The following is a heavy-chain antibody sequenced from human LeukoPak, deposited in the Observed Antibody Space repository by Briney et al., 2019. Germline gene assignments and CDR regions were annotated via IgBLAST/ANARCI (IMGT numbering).Heavy chain of an antibody. Sequence: EASVKVSCKASGYTVTGYYMHWVRQAPGQGLEWMGWINPNSGGTNYAQKFQGRVTMTRDTSITTAYMELTRLRSDDTTIYYCARERNYGDYGNAFDVWGQGTKVTVSS. CDR2: INPNSGGT. J-gene: IGHJ3*01. V-gene: IGHV1-2*02. CDR3: ARERNYGDYGNAFDV. D-gene: IGHD4-17*01. CDR1: GYTVTGYY.